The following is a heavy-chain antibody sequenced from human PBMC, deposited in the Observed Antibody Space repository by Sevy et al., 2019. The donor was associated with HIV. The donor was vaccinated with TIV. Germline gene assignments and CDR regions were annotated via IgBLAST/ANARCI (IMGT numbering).Heavy chain of an antibody. V-gene: IGHV1-2*02. Sequence: ASVNVSCKASGYTFTGYYMHWVRQAPGQGLEWMGWINPNSGGTNYAQKFQGRVTMTRDTSISTAYMELSRLRSDDTAVYYCARVSNYYDSSGYYDYWGQGTLVTVSS. CDR2: INPNSGGT. J-gene: IGHJ4*02. D-gene: IGHD3-22*01. CDR1: GYTFTGYY. CDR3: ARVSNYYDSSGYYDY.